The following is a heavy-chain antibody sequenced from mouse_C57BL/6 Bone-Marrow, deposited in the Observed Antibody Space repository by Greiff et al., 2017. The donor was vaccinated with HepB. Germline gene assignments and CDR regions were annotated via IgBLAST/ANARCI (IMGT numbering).Heavy chain of an antibody. D-gene: IGHD2-4*01. CDR3: TTLHYDYDVGYAMDY. CDR2: IDPENGDT. V-gene: IGHV14-4*01. Sequence: VQLQESGAELVRPGASVKLSCTASGFNIKDDYMHWVKQRPEQGLEWIGWIDPENGDTEYASKFQGKATITADTSSNTAYLQLSSLTSEDTAVYYCTTLHYDYDVGYAMDYWGQGTSVTVSS. J-gene: IGHJ4*01. CDR1: GFNIKDDY.